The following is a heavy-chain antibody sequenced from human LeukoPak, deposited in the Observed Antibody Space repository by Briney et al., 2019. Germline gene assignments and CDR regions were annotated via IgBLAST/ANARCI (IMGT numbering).Heavy chain of an antibody. Sequence: SETLSLTCTVSGGSISSSSYYWGWIHQPPGKGLEWIGSIYYSGSTYYNPSLKSRVTISVDTSKNQFSLKLSSVTAADTAVYYCARHKTAYYYYMDVWGKGTTVTISS. J-gene: IGHJ6*03. D-gene: IGHD2-21*02. V-gene: IGHV4-39*01. CDR2: IYYSGST. CDR1: GGSISSSSYY. CDR3: ARHKTAYYYYMDV.